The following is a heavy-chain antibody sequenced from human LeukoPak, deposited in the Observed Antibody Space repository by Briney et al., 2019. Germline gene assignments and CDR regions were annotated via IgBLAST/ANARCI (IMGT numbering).Heavy chain of an antibody. J-gene: IGHJ5*02. V-gene: IGHV3-23*01. D-gene: IGHD2-2*01. CDR1: GFTFSAYA. CDR3: AKGSTSWPRLSPLDP. CDR2: ISGIGGST. Sequence: GGSLRLSCAAFGFTFSAYAMNWVRRAPGKGLEWVSVISGIGGSTYYADSVKGRFIISRDNSKNTLYLQMNSLRVEDTAIYYCAKGSTSWPRLSPLDPWGQGTLVIVSS.